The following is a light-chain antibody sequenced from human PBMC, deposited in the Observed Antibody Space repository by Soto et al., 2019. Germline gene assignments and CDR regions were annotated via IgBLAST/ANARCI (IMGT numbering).Light chain of an antibody. V-gene: IGKV2-30*01. Sequence: DLVVTQSPPSLPDTLGQPASISCRSSQSLLYSHKNTFLNWFQQRPGQSPRRLIYKVSNRDSGVPDRFSGSGSGTEFTLIISSLQPEDFATYYCQQLHSYPRTFGQGTKVDIK. CDR2: KVS. CDR3: QQLHSYPRT. CDR1: QSLLYSHKNTF. J-gene: IGKJ1*01.